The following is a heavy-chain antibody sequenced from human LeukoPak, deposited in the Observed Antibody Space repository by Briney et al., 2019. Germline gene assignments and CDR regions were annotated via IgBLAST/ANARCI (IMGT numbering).Heavy chain of an antibody. V-gene: IGHV1-46*01. CDR1: GYTFTSYY. CDR3: ARSRDYYDSSGLGQYFDY. Sequence: ASVKVSCKASGYTFTSYYMHWVRQAPGQELEWMGIINPSGGSTSYAQKFQGRVTMTRDTSTSTVYMELSSLRSEDTAVYYCARSRDYYDSSGLGQYFDYWGQGTLVTVSS. CDR2: INPSGGST. D-gene: IGHD3-22*01. J-gene: IGHJ4*02.